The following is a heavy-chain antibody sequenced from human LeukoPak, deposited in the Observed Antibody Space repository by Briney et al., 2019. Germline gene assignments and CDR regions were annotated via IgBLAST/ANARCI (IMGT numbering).Heavy chain of an antibody. CDR2: MNPNSGNT. J-gene: IGHJ4*02. Sequence: GASVKVSCKASGYTFASYDITWARQAPGQGLEWMGWMNPNSGNTGYARKFQGRVSMTRDTSITTAYMELSSLRSEDTAVYYCARAIRNELLSEFWGQGSLITVSS. CDR1: GYTFASYD. V-gene: IGHV1-8*01. D-gene: IGHD2/OR15-2a*01. CDR3: ARAIRNELLSEF.